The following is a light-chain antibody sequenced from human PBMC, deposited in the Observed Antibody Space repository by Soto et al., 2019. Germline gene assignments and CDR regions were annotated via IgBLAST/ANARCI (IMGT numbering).Light chain of an antibody. CDR1: QSVGSK. CDR3: QQYNNWPPDRT. J-gene: IGKJ1*01. V-gene: IGKV3-15*01. CDR2: GAS. Sequence: EIVMTQSPATLSVSPGERATLSCRASQSVGSKLAWYQRKPGQAPRLLIYGASTRATGIPARFSGSGSGTDFTLTISSLQSEDFAIYFCQQYNNWPPDRTFGQGTKVEI.